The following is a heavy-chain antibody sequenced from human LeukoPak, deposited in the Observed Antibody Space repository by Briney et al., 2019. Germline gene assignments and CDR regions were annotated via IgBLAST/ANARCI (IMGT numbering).Heavy chain of an antibody. D-gene: IGHD1-7*01. J-gene: IGHJ3*02. V-gene: IGHV1-69*05. Sequence: ASVKVSCKASGGTFSSYAISWVRQAPGQGLEWMGGIIPIFGTANYAQKFQGRVTITTDESTSTAYMELSSLRSEDTAVYYCARNWNYGVWAFDIWGQGTMVTVSS. CDR3: ARNWNYGVWAFDI. CDR2: IIPIFGTA. CDR1: GGTFSSYA.